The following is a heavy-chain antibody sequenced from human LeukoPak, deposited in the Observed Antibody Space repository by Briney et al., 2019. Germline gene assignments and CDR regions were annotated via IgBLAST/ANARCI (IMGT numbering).Heavy chain of an antibody. V-gene: IGHV1-2*02. CDR2: INPNSGGT. Sequence: ASVTVSCKASGYTFTGYYMHWVRQAPGQGLEWMGWINPNSGGTNYAQKFQGRVTMTRDTSISTAYMELSRLRSDDTAVYYCARGPHSSGWYYYYYYYMDVWGKGTTVTVSS. CDR1: GYTFTGYY. D-gene: IGHD6-19*01. J-gene: IGHJ6*03. CDR3: ARGPHSSGWYYYYYYYMDV.